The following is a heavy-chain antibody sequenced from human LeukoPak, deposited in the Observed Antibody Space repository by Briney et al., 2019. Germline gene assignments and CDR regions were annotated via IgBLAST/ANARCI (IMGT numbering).Heavy chain of an antibody. CDR3: ARNSESSGEFDP. Sequence: SETLSLTCAVYGGSFSGCYWSWIRQPPGKGLEWIGEINHSGSTNYNPSLKSRVTISVDTSKNQFSLKLSSVTAADTAVYYCARNSESSGEFDPWGQGTLVTVSS. CDR2: INHSGST. J-gene: IGHJ5*02. V-gene: IGHV4-34*01. D-gene: IGHD1-14*01. CDR1: GGSFSGCY.